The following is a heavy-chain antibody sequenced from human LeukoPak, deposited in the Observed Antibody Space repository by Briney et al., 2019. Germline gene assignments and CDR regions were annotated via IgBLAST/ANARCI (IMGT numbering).Heavy chain of an antibody. V-gene: IGHV4-4*07. CDR2: IYTSGST. J-gene: IGHJ3*02. CDR3: ARAYDSSGYYYRKNAFDI. Sequence: KTSETLSLTCTVSGGSISSYYWSWIRRPAGKGLEWIGRIYTSGSTNYNPSLKSRVTMSVDTSKNQFSLKLSSVTAADTAVYYCARAYDSSGYYYRKNAFDIWGQGTMVTVSS. CDR1: GGSISSYY. D-gene: IGHD3-22*01.